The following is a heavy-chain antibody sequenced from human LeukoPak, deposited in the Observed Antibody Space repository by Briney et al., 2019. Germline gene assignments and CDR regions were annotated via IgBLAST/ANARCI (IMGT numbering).Heavy chain of an antibody. J-gene: IGHJ4*02. CDR2: ISAYNGNT. V-gene: IGHV1-18*01. CDR3: ARGGSQMATIPLDY. CDR1: GYTFTSYG. D-gene: IGHD5-24*01. Sequence: ASVKASCKASGYTFTSYGISWVRQAPGQGLEWMVWISAYNGNTNFAQKPQGRATMTTDTSTSTAYMGLRSLRSDDTAVDYCARGGSQMATIPLDYWGQGTLVTVSS.